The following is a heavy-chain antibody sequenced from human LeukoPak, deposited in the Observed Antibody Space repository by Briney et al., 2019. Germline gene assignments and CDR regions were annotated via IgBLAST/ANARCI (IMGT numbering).Heavy chain of an antibody. J-gene: IGHJ4*02. Sequence: GGSLRLSCAASGFTLSGSAMHWVRQASGKGLEGVGRIRSKANNYATAYAASVKGRFTISRDDSKNTAYLQMNSLKTEDAAVYYCSSLADYWGQGTLVTVSS. CDR2: IRSKANNYAT. D-gene: IGHD3-3*02. CDR1: GFTLSGSA. CDR3: SSLADY. V-gene: IGHV3-73*01.